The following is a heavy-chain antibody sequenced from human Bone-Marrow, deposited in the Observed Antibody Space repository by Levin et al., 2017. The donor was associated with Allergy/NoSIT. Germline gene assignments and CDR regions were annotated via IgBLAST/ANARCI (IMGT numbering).Heavy chain of an antibody. J-gene: IGHJ4*02. CDR2: IYYSGST. V-gene: IGHV4-39*01. CDR1: GGSISSSSYY. Sequence: SETLSLTCTVSGGSISSSSYYWGWIRQPPGKGLEWIGSIYYSGSTYYNPSLKSRVTISVDTSKNQFSLKLSSVTAADTAVYYCARRGGLITSSSGDPFDYWGQGTLVTVSS. D-gene: IGHD3-16*01. CDR3: ARRGGLITSSSGDPFDY.